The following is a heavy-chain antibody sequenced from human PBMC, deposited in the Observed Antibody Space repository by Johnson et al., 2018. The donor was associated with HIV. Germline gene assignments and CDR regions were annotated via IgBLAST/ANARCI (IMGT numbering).Heavy chain of an antibody. V-gene: IGHV3-30*02. Sequence: QVQLVESGGDLVKPGGSLRLSCAASGFIFSDYYMTWIRQAPGKGLEWVAFIRYDGSNKYYADSVKGRFTISRDNAKNSLYLQMNSLRAEDTAVYYCASGYCSSTSCYGRKLLDDAFDIWGQGTMVTVSA. CDR3: ASGYCSSTSCYGRKLLDDAFDI. CDR2: IRYDGSNK. CDR1: GFIFSDYY. D-gene: IGHD2-2*03. J-gene: IGHJ3*02.